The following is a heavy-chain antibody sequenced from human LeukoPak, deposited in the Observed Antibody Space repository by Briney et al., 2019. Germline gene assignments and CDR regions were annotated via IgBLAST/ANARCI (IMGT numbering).Heavy chain of an antibody. V-gene: IGHV3-23*01. CDR3: ASSSVVAATYYYYYGMDV. CDR2: ISGSGGST. Sequence: GGSLRLSCAASGFTFSSYAMSWVRQAPEKGLEWVSAISGSGGSTYYADSVKGRFTISRDNSKNTLYLQMNSLRAEDTAVYYCASSSVVAATYYYYYGMDVWGQGTTVTVSS. CDR1: GFTFSSYA. D-gene: IGHD2-15*01. J-gene: IGHJ6*02.